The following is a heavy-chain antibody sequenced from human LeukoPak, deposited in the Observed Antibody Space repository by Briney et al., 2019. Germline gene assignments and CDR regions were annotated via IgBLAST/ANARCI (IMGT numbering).Heavy chain of an antibody. CDR1: GYTSNSYG. CDR3: ARGAYYDILTGPEPTTYNWFDP. J-gene: IGHJ5*02. Sequence: ASVKVSCKASGYTSNSYGISWVRQAPGQGLEWMGWISAYNGNTNYAQKFQGRVTMTTDTSTSTAYMELRSLRSDDTAVYYCARGAYYDILTGPEPTTYNWFDPWGQGTLVTVSS. CDR2: ISAYNGNT. D-gene: IGHD3-9*01. V-gene: IGHV1-18*01.